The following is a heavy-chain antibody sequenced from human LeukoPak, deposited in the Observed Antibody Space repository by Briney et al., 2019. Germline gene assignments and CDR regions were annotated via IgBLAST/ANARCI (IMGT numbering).Heavy chain of an antibody. J-gene: IGHJ3*02. Sequence: SETLSLTCAVYGGSFSGYYWSWIRQPPGKGLEWIGEINHSGSTNYNPSLKSRVTISVDTSENQFSLKLSSVTAADTAVYYCARRAKTVWGSYRYRAFDIWGQGTMVTISS. D-gene: IGHD3-16*02. V-gene: IGHV4-34*01. CDR1: GGSFSGYY. CDR2: INHSGST. CDR3: ARRAKTVWGSYRYRAFDI.